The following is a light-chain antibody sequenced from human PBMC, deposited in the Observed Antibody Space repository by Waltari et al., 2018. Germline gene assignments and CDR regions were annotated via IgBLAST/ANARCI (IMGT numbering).Light chain of an antibody. CDR3: MQGLQAPYT. Sequence: IVMTQSPLSLPVTPGEPASISCRSSQSLLHSNGYNYLDWYLQKPGQSPQLLMYLGSKRASRVPDRLDGSGASTAYTLKTSRVRTEDVGVDYSMQGLQAPYTFGQGTKLEIK. V-gene: IGKV2-28*01. CDR2: LGS. CDR1: QSLLHSNGYNY. J-gene: IGKJ2*01.